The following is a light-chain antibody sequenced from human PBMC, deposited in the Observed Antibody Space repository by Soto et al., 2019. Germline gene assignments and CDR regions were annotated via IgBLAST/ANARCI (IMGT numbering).Light chain of an antibody. J-gene: IGLJ3*02. Sequence: QSALTQPASVSGSPGQSITISCSGTSSHVGSYNPVSWYQKHPGKTPKVIIYEGIKRPSGVSNRFSGSTSGNTASLTISGLQAEDEGDYYCCSYADSNTLMFGGGNKVTVL. V-gene: IGLV2-23*01. CDR1: SSHVGSYNP. CDR2: EGI. CDR3: CSYADSNTLM.